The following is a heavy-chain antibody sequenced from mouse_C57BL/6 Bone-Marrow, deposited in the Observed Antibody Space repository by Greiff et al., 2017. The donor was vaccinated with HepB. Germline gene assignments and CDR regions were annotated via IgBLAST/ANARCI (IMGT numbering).Heavy chain of an antibody. CDR3: ARRPYYYGSIYFDY. V-gene: IGHV1-80*01. J-gene: IGHJ2*01. Sequence: VKLQESGAELVKPGASVKISCKASGYAFSSYWMNWVKQRPGKGLEWIGQIYPGDGDTNYNGKFKGKATLTADKSSSTAYMQLSSLTSEDSAVYFCARRPYYYGSIYFDYWGQGTTLTVSS. CDR1: GYAFSSYW. D-gene: IGHD1-1*01. CDR2: IYPGDGDT.